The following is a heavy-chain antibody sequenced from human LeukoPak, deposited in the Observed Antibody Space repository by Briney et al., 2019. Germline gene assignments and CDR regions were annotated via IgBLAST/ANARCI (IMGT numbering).Heavy chain of an antibody. V-gene: IGHV1-18*01. CDR1: GYRVSSFA. CDR3: ARDKPGWGAFDV. CDR2: IAANNDHT. J-gene: IGHJ3*01. D-gene: IGHD1-14*01. Sequence: GASVKVSCKASGYRVSSFAIIWVRQAPGQGLECLGWIAANNDHTHYALNVQGRATMTTDTSTDTAYMELRNLRSDDTAVYFCARDKPGWGAFDVWGQGTVVTVSS.